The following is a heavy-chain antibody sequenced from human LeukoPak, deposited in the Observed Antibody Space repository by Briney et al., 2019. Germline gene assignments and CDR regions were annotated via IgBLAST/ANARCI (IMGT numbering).Heavy chain of an antibody. J-gene: IGHJ3*02. D-gene: IGHD4-17*01. CDR2: ISYIGST. Sequence: SETLSLTCAVSADSFSSHYWTWIRQSPGKGLERIGYISYIGSTNYNPSLKSRVTISIDTSKNQFSLKLRSATAADTAVYYCARDLVTVTKGFDIWGQGTMVSVSS. CDR1: ADSFSSHY. V-gene: IGHV4-59*11. CDR3: ARDLVTVTKGFDI.